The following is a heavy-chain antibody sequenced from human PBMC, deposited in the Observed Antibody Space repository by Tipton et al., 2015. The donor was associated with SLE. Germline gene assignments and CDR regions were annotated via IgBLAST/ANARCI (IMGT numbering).Heavy chain of an antibody. D-gene: IGHD1-1*01. CDR3: ARDHNWALESI. Sequence: TLSLTCAVYGGSFSGYYWNWIRQPPGKGLEWIGSIYHIGSTNYNPSLKSRVTISVDTSKNQFSLKLSSVTAADTAVYYCARDHNWALESIWGQGTMVTVSS. J-gene: IGHJ3*02. V-gene: IGHV4-34*01. CDR2: IYHIGST. CDR1: GGSFSGYY.